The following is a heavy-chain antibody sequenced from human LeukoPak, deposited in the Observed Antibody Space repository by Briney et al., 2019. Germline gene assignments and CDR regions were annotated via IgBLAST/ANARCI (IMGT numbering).Heavy chain of an antibody. CDR2: IWYDGSNK. CDR1: GFTFSSYG. J-gene: IGHJ2*01. D-gene: IGHD1-14*01. Sequence: GGSLRLSCAASGFTFSSYGMHWVRQAPGKGLEWVAVIWYDGSNKYYADSVKGRFTISRDNSKNTLYLQMNSLRAEDTAVYCCARDSDHLALDLWGRGTLVTVSS. V-gene: IGHV3-33*01. CDR3: ARDSDHLALDL.